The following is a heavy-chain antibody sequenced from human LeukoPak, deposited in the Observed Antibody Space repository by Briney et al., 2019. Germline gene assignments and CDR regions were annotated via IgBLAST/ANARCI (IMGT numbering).Heavy chain of an antibody. Sequence: SETLSLTCTVSGGSMSSYYWSWIRQPPGKGLEWIGYIYYSGSTNYNPSLKSRVTISVDTSKNQFSLKLSSVTAADTAVYYCARENPLPYYYDSSGYQPPDAFDIWGQGTMVTVSS. CDR1: GGSMSSYY. CDR2: IYYSGST. CDR3: ARENPLPYYYDSSGYQPPDAFDI. J-gene: IGHJ3*02. V-gene: IGHV4-59*01. D-gene: IGHD3-22*01.